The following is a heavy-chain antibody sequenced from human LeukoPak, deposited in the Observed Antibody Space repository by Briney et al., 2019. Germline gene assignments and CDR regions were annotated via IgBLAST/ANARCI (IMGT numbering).Heavy chain of an antibody. J-gene: IGHJ3*02. CDR2: IGTAGDT. CDR3: ARVGTSGAFDI. Sequence: GGSLRLSCAASGFTFSSYAMHWVRQATGKGLEWVSAIGTAGDTYYPGSVKGRFTISRENAKNSLYLQMNSLRAGDTAVYYCARVGTSGAFDIWGQGTMVTVSS. V-gene: IGHV3-13*01. D-gene: IGHD1-1*01. CDR1: GFTFSSYA.